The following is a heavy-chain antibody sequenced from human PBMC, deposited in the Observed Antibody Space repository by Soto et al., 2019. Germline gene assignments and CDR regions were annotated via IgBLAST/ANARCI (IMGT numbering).Heavy chain of an antibody. CDR1: GGSTSSDY. CDR3: ARAHYYGSGSQPSFDY. V-gene: IGHV4-59*01. CDR2: IYYSGST. D-gene: IGHD3-10*01. J-gene: IGHJ4*02. Sequence: QVRLQESGPGLVEPSETLSLTCTVSGGSTSSDYWSWIRQPPGKGLEWIGFIYYSGSTYYNPSLKSRVTISLDTPNKQFSLKLSSVTAADTAMYYCARAHYYGSGSQPSFDYWGQGTLVTVSS.